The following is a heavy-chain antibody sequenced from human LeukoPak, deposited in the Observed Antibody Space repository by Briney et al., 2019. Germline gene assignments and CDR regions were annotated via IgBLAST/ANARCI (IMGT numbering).Heavy chain of an antibody. CDR2: MYSGGSI. CDR3: TRTYYYGSGFYGMDV. Sequence: GGSLRLSCVASGFTVSSNYMSWVRQAPGKGPEWVSVMYSGGSIYYADSVKGRFTISRDNSKNTLYLQMSSLRAEDTAVYYCTRTYYYGSGFYGMDVWGQGTTVTVSS. CDR1: GFTVSSNY. J-gene: IGHJ6*02. D-gene: IGHD3-10*01. V-gene: IGHV3-66*01.